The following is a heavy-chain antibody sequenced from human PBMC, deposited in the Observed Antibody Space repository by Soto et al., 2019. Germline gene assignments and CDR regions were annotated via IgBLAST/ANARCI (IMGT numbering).Heavy chain of an antibody. CDR2: INHSGST. J-gene: IGHJ6*02. D-gene: IGHD1-26*01. CDR3: ARGGYSGSYYYYGMDV. Sequence: SETLSLTCAVYGGSFSGYYWSWIRQPPGKGLEWIGEINHSGSTNYNPSLKSRVTISVDTSKNQFSLKLSSVTAADTAVYYCARGGYSGSYYYYGMDVWGQGTTVTVSS. V-gene: IGHV4-34*01. CDR1: GGSFSGYY.